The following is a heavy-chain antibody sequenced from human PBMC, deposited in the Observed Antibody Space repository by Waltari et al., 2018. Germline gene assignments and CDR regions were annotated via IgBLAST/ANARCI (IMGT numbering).Heavy chain of an antibody. CDR3: AKALTRQLVQPPDY. D-gene: IGHD6-13*01. J-gene: IGHJ4*02. V-gene: IGHV3-9*01. CDR2: ISWNSGSI. CDR1: GFTFDDYA. Sequence: EVQLVESGGGLVQPGRSLRLSCAASGFTFDDYAMHWVRQAPGKGLEGVSGISWNSGSIGYADSVKGRFTISRDNAKNSLYLQMNSLRAEDTALYYCAKALTRQLVQPPDYWGQGTLVTVSS.